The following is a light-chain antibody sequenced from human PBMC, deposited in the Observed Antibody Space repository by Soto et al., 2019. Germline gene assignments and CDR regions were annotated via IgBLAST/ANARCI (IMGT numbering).Light chain of an antibody. Sequence: QSVLTQPPSVSAAPGQRVTISCSGSSSNIGGNSVSWYQQLPGTAPKLLIYDDDKRPSGXXXXXXXXXXXXXXXXXITGFQTGDEADHYCGSWDSSLSAYVFGTGTKVTV. CDR1: SSNIGGNS. CDR3: GSWDSSLSAYV. CDR2: DDD. J-gene: IGLJ1*01. V-gene: IGLV1-51*01.